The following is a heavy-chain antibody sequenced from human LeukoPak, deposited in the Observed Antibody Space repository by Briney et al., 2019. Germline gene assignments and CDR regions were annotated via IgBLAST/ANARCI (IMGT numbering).Heavy chain of an antibody. CDR3: ARPAGRRSSYAFDI. D-gene: IGHD6-6*01. CDR2: IYPGDSDT. CDR1: GYTFPIHW. Sequence: GESLKISCKASGYTFPIHWIAWVRQTPGKGLEWMGVIYPGDSDTRYSPSFQGQVTISADKTLTTAYLQWASLKASDSGIYFCARPAGRRSSYAFDIWGQGTMITVSS. V-gene: IGHV5-51*01. J-gene: IGHJ3*02.